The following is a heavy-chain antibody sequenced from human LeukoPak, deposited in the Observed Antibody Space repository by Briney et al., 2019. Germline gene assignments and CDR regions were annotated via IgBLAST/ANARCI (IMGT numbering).Heavy chain of an antibody. J-gene: IGHJ4*02. CDR1: GYTFTGYY. CDR3: ARPRYSSGWGFDY. V-gene: IGHV1-46*01. D-gene: IGHD6-19*01. CDR2: INPSGGST. Sequence: ASVKVSCKASGYTFTGYYIHWVRQAPGQGLEWMGIINPSGGSTSYAQKFQGRVTMTRDMSTSTVYMELSSLRSEDTAVYYCARPRYSSGWGFDYWGQGTLVTVSS.